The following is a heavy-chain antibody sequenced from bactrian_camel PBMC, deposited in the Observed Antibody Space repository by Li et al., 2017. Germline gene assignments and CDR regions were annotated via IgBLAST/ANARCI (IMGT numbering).Heavy chain of an antibody. CDR1: GYSAQYS. Sequence: HVQLVESGGGSVQVGGSRTLSCAASGYSAQYSMAWFRQTPGKEREGVAGLDDGGRIRYADSISEKGRFTVSKDSNKNVLYLQMTNLKPEDTAMYFCAAGQRWWGALPLLESQFDFWGQGTQVTVS. V-gene: IGHV3S55*01. D-gene: IGHD5*01. J-gene: IGHJ6*01. CDR3: AAGQRWWGALPLLESQFDF. CDR2: LDDGGRI.